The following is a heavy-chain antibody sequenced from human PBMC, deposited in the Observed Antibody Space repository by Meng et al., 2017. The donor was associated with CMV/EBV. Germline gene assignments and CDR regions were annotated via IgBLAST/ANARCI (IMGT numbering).Heavy chain of an antibody. D-gene: IGHD3-10*01. CDR3: AAEYVYYYGSGSYYNPLYYYYGMDV. CDR1: GGTFSSYA. CDR2: IIPIFGTA. J-gene: IGHJ6*02. Sequence: SVKVSCKASGGTFSSYAISWVRQAPGQGLEWMGGIIPIFGTANYAQKFQGRVTITADESTSTAYMELSSLRSEDTAVYYCAAEYVYYYGSGSYYNPLYYYYGMDVWDQGTTVTVSS. V-gene: IGHV1-69*13.